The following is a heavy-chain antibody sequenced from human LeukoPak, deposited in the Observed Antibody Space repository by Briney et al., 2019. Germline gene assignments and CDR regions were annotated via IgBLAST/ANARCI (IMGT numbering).Heavy chain of an antibody. J-gene: IGHJ5*02. D-gene: IGHD3-3*01. V-gene: IGHV4-59*01. CDR3: ARVFRGVVTSNWFDP. CDR2: VSDTGHT. CDR1: GVSINGNY. Sequence: SETLSLTCTVSGVSINGNYWTWIRQLPGKGLGWVGFVSDTGHTDYSPSLKSRLTISVDTSKSQLSLSLSSVTAADTALYYCARVFRGVVTSNWFDPWGQGTLVTASS.